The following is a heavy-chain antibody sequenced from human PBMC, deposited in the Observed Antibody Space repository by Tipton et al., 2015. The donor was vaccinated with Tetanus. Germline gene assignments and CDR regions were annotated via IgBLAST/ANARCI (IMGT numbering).Heavy chain of an antibody. CDR3: ARGSGWADF. CDR1: NGSISSGGYY. V-gene: IGHV4-31*03. Sequence: TLSLTCSVSNGSISSGGYYWSWIRQYPGKGLEWIGLLYHTGVTYYNPSLQSRVTLSADTSRNQFSLTLSSVTAADTAVYYCARGSGWADFWGQGTQVTVSS. D-gene: IGHD6-19*01. J-gene: IGHJ4*02. CDR2: LYHTGVT.